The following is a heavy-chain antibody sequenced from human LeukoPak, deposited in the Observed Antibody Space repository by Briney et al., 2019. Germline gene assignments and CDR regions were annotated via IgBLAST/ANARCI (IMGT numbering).Heavy chain of an antibody. Sequence: GGSLRLSCAASGFTFSTYDMNWVRQAPGKGLEWVSSLTIDSAYIYYADSVKGRFTVSRDNAKNSLYPEMNSLRAEDTAVYYCARGGVTAIRSDAFDIWGHGTMVTVSS. CDR3: ARGGVTAIRSDAFDI. CDR1: GFTFSTYD. J-gene: IGHJ3*02. CDR2: LTIDSAYI. D-gene: IGHD2-21*02. V-gene: IGHV3-21*01.